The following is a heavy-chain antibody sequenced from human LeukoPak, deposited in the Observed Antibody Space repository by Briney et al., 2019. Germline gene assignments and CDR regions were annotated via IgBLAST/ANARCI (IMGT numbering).Heavy chain of an antibody. Sequence: GGSLRLSCAASGFTFSNYAMSWVRQALGKGLEWVSAISGSGGSTYYADSVKGRFTISRDNSKNTLYLQMNSLRAEDTAVYYCAKQTTGTTAFDYWGQGTLVTVSS. D-gene: IGHD1-7*01. J-gene: IGHJ4*02. CDR2: ISGSGGST. V-gene: IGHV3-23*01. CDR1: GFTFSNYA. CDR3: AKQTTGTTAFDY.